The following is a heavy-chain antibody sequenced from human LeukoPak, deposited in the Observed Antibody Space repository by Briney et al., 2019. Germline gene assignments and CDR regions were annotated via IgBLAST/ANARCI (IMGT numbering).Heavy chain of an antibody. CDR2: ISYDGSEK. Sequence: GGSLRLSCAASGFTFSSYAMHWVRQAPGKGLEWVALISYDGSEKYYADSVKGRFTISRDNSKNTLYLQMNSLRAADTAVYYCARGAYSSSWLNFDYWGQGTLATVSS. CDR3: ARGAYSSSWLNFDY. J-gene: IGHJ4*02. CDR1: GFTFSSYA. V-gene: IGHV3-30*04. D-gene: IGHD6-13*01.